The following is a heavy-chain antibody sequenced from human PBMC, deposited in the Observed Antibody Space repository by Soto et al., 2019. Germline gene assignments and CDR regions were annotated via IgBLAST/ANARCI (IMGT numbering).Heavy chain of an antibody. V-gene: IGHV3-23*01. Sequence: PGGSLRLSCVASEFTFSNYAMSWVRQAPGKGLEWVSGISGNDDSTYYADSVKGRCIISRDNSKNTLDLQMNSLRAQDTAIYYCARVAVVTAAGTSDYWGQGTLVTVSS. CDR1: EFTFSNYA. CDR3: ARVAVVTAAGTSDY. J-gene: IGHJ4*02. D-gene: IGHD6-13*01. CDR2: ISGNDDST.